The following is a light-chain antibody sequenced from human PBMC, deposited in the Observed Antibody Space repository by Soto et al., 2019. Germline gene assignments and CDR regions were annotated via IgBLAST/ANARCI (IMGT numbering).Light chain of an antibody. Sequence: EIVLTQPPGTLSLSPGERATLSCRASQSVSSSYLAWYQQKPGQAPRLLIYGASSRATGIPDRFSGSGSGTDFTLTISSLQPDDFATYYCQHYNSYSEAFGQGTKVDI. J-gene: IGKJ1*01. V-gene: IGKV3-20*01. CDR2: GAS. CDR3: QHYNSYSEA. CDR1: QSVSSSY.